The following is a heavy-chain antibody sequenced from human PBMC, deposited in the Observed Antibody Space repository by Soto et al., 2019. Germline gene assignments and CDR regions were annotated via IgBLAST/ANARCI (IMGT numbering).Heavy chain of an antibody. J-gene: IGHJ4*02. CDR3: ARQRTSVVTQAYFDS. CDR1: GDSINNRSYY. V-gene: IGHV4-39*01. D-gene: IGHD2-21*02. CDR2: IYYSGST. Sequence: ETLSLTCTVTGDSINNRSYYWGWIRQPPGKGLEWIGSIYYSGSTYNNPSLKSRVSMSVDTSKNQFSLKLRSVTAADTALYCCARQRTSVVTQAYFDSWGQGSLVTVSS.